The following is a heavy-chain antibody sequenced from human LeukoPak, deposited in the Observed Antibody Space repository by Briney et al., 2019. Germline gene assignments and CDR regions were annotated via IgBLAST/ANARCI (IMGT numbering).Heavy chain of an antibody. J-gene: IGHJ4*02. CDR2: IYYSGST. D-gene: IGHD5-24*01. V-gene: IGHV4-39*01. Sequence: SETLSLTCTVSGGSISSSSYYWGWIRQPPGKGLEWIGSIYYSGSTYHNPSLKSRVTISVDTSKNQFSLKLSSVTAADTAVYYCARLRVEMATFYFGCEGQGTLVTVSS. CDR3: ARLRVEMATFYFGC. CDR1: GGSISSSSYY.